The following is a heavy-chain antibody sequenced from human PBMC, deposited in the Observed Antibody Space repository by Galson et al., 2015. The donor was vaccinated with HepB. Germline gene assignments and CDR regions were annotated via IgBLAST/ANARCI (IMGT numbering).Heavy chain of an antibody. CDR1: GYTFTTYY. CDR3: ATWIGESNFDF. J-gene: IGHJ4*02. Sequence: SCKASGYTFTTYYMHWVRRAPGQGLEWMGIINPIGGTATYAQKFQGGVTMTRDTSTATVYMELRSLRSDDTAVYYCATWIGESNFDFWGQGTLVTVSS. V-gene: IGHV1-46*01. CDR2: INPIGGTA. D-gene: IGHD3-10*01.